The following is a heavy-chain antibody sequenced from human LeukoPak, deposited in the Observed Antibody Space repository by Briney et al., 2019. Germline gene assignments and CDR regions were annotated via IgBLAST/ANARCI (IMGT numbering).Heavy chain of an antibody. D-gene: IGHD2-15*01. V-gene: IGHV1-18*04. Sequence: ASVKVSCKASGYTFTGYYMHWVRQAPGQGLEWMGWISAYNGNTNYAQKLQGRVTMTTNTSTSTAYMELRSLRSDDTAVYYCARDLGGSCYSPWGQGTLVTVSS. J-gene: IGHJ5*02. CDR2: ISAYNGNT. CDR3: ARDLGGSCYSP. CDR1: GYTFTGYY.